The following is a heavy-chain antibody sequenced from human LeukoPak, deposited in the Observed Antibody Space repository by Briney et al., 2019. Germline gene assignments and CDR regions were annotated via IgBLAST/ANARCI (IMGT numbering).Heavy chain of an antibody. J-gene: IGHJ4*02. D-gene: IGHD5-12*01. V-gene: IGHV4-31*03. CDR1: GDSISSGGYY. CDR3: ARKLRGYSGYGNYFDY. Sequence: SETLSLTCTVSGDSISSGGYYWSWIRQHPGKGLEWIGYIYYSGSTYYNPSLKSRVTISVDTSKNQFSLKLSSVTAADTAVYYWARKLRGYSGYGNYFDYWGQGTLVTVSS. CDR2: IYYSGST.